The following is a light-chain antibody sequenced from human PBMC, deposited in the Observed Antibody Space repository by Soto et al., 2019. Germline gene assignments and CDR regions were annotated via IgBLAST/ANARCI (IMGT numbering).Light chain of an antibody. V-gene: IGKV1-39*01. Sequence: DSQMTQSPSSLSASVLDRVTITCRASQSISNYLNWYRQRPGKAPNLLIYAASSMISGVPSRFSGSGSGTDFTLTITSLRPEDFATYYCQQSYHTSWTFGQGTKVDIK. CDR3: QQSYHTSWT. J-gene: IGKJ1*01. CDR1: QSISNY. CDR2: AAS.